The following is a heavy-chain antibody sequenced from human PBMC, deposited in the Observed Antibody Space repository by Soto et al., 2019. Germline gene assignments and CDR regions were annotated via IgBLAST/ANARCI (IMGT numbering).Heavy chain of an antibody. V-gene: IGHV3-30*18. CDR1: GFTFSTYG. CDR3: AKDEGLHYDFWSGPDY. Sequence: GGSLRLSCAASGFTFSTYGMHWVRQAPGKGLEWVAVISHDGNNKYYADSVKGRFTISRDNSKNTLYLQMNSLTTEDTALYYCAKDEGLHYDFWSGPDYWGLGTLVTVSS. CDR2: ISHDGNNK. J-gene: IGHJ4*02. D-gene: IGHD3-3*01.